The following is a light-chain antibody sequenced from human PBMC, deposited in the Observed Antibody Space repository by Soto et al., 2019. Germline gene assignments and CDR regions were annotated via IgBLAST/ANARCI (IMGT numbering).Light chain of an antibody. CDR3: SSFAATHVV. CDR2: EVS. V-gene: IGLV2-8*01. CDR1: SSDVGGYNY. J-gene: IGLJ2*01. Sequence: QSALTQPPSASGSPGQSVTISCTGTSSDVGGYNYVSWYQQHPGKAPKLIIYEVSERPSGVPDRFSGSKSGNTASLTVSGLQAEDEGDYYCSSFAATHVVFGGGTQLTVL.